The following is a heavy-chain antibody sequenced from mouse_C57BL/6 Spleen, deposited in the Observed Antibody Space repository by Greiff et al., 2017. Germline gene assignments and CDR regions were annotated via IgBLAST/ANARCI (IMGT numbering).Heavy chain of an antibody. Sequence: QVQLKQPGAELVRPGSSVKLSCKASGYTFTSYWMDWVKQRPGQGLEWIGNIYPSDSETHYNQKFKDKATLTVDKSSSTAYMQLSSLTSEDSAVYYCARGPPLRGYFDYWGQGTTRTVSS. J-gene: IGHJ2*01. CDR1: GYTFTSYW. V-gene: IGHV1-61*01. CDR2: IYPSDSET. D-gene: IGHD1-1*01. CDR3: ARGPPLRGYFDY.